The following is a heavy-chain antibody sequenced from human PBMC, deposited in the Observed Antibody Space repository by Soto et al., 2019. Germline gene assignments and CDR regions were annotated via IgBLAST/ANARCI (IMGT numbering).Heavy chain of an antibody. CDR3: FGSLQY. D-gene: IGHD3-16*01. Sequence: EMQLVESGGGLVQPGGAMRLSCAASVFTFSDYVIEWVRQAPGKGLEWIGRARNDPRARTTKHAASLRGRFITARGYSENSLYRQMNSLKTEDTPVYYWFGSLQYWCQGTLVTVSS. CDR1: VFTFSDYV. V-gene: IGHV3-72*01. CDR2: ARNDPRARTT. J-gene: IGHJ1*01.